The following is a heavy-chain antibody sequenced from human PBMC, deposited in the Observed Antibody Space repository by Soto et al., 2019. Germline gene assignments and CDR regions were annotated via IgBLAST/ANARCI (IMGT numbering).Heavy chain of an antibody. J-gene: IGHJ6*02. D-gene: IGHD6-13*01. Sequence: PSETLSLTCTVSGGSISSYYWSWVRQPPGKGLEWIGYIYYSGSTNYNPSLKSRVTISVDTSKNQFSLKLSSVTAADTAVYYCARDLTIAAADHYYYYGMDVWGQGTTVTSP. CDR1: GGSISSYY. V-gene: IGHV4-59*01. CDR3: ARDLTIAAADHYYYYGMDV. CDR2: IYYSGST.